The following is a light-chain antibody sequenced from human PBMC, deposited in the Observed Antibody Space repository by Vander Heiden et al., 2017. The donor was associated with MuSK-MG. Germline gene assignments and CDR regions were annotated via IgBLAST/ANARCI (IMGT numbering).Light chain of an antibody. V-gene: IGLV2-8*01. CDR3: TSYAGSNSVL. J-gene: IGLJ2*01. CDR2: EVS. Sequence: QSALTQPPSASGSPGHSVTIPCTGTSSDIGGYDFVSWYQLFPGKAPKLILYEVSKRPSGVPDRFSGSKSGSTASLTVSRLQDEDEGDYYCTSYAGSNSVLFGGGTKLTVL. CDR1: SSDIGGYDF.